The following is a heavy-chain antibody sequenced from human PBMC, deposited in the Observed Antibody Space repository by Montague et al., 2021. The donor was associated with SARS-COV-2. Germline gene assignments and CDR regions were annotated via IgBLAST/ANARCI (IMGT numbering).Heavy chain of an antibody. CDR2: IYYSGST. Sequence: SETLSLTCTVSGDSVSSGSYYWSWIRQPPGKGLEWIGYIYYSGSTNHNPSLKSRVTISVDTSKNQFPLKLSSVTAADTAVYYCARHPWHITIFGVVTRYGMDVWGQGTTGTVSS. V-gene: IGHV4-61*01. J-gene: IGHJ6*02. CDR3: ARHPWHITIFGVVTRYGMDV. D-gene: IGHD3-3*01. CDR1: GDSVSSGSYY.